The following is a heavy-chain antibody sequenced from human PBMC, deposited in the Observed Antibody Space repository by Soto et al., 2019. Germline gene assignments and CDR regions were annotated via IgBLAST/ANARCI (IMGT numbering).Heavy chain of an antibody. V-gene: IGHV1-24*01. CDR3: ATLQAGWLQLDY. Sequence: GGSVKVSCKVSGYTLTELSMHWVRQAPGKGLEWMGGFDPEDGETIYAQKFQGRVTMTEDTSTDTAYMELSSLRSEDTAVYYCATLQAGWLQLDYWGQGTLVTVSS. CDR2: FDPEDGET. J-gene: IGHJ4*02. D-gene: IGHD5-12*01. CDR1: GYTLTELS.